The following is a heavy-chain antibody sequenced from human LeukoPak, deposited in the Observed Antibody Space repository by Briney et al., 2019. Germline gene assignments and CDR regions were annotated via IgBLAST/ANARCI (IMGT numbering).Heavy chain of an antibody. Sequence: GGSLRLSCAASGFTFSSYSMSWVRQAPGKGLEWVSVIYSGGSTYYADSVKGRFTISRDNSKNTLYLQMNSLRAEDTAVYYCARWRHGEYYYDSSGYYFDYWGQGTLVTVSS. V-gene: IGHV3-66*01. CDR2: IYSGGST. J-gene: IGHJ4*02. CDR3: ARWRHGEYYYDSSGYYFDY. CDR1: GFTFSSYS. D-gene: IGHD3-22*01.